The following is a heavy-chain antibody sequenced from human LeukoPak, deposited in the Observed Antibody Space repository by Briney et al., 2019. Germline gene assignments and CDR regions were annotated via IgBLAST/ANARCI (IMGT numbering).Heavy chain of an antibody. CDR2: INGDGRNT. D-gene: IGHD1-26*01. CDR3: AREEGATDY. J-gene: IGHJ4*02. Sequence: PGGSLRLSCAASGFTFSTYWMHWVRQAPGEGLGWVSHINGDGRNTNYADSVKGRFTISRDNAKNTLYLQMNSLRAEDTAVYYCAREEGATDYWGQGTLVTVSS. CDR1: GFTFSTYW. V-gene: IGHV3-74*01.